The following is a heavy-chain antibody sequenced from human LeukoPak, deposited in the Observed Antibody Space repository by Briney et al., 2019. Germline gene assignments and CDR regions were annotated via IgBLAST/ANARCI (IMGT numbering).Heavy chain of an antibody. CDR1: GYTFTSYA. J-gene: IGHJ4*02. D-gene: IGHD5-12*01. V-gene: IGHV7-4-1*02. CDR2: INTNTGNP. CDR3: ARPLGWLPNVYFDY. Sequence: ASVTVSFKASGYTFTSYAMNWVRQAPGQGLEWMGWINTNTGNPTYAQGFTGRFVFSLDTSVSTAYLQISSLKAEDTAVYYCARPLGWLPNVYFDYWGQGTLVTVSS.